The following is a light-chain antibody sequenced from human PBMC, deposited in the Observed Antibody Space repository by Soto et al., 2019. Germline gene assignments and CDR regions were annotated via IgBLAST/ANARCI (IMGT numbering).Light chain of an antibody. V-gene: IGKV1-5*01. CDR3: QQYNTFWT. J-gene: IGKJ1*01. Sequence: DIPMTQSPSTLSASVGDRVTITCRASQTINNWLAWYQQKPGKAPKLLIYDVSSLGSGVPSRFSGSRSGTDFTLTISGLQPDDSATYYCQQYNTFWTFGQGTKVEIK. CDR1: QTINNW. CDR2: DVS.